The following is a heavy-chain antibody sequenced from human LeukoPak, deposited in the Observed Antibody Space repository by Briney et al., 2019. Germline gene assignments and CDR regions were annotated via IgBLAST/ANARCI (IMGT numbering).Heavy chain of an antibody. D-gene: IGHD2-15*01. V-gene: IGHV3-7*03. CDR1: GFTFSSYW. J-gene: IGHJ4*02. CDR2: IKQDGSEK. Sequence: GGSLRLSCAASGFTFSSYWMSWVREAPGKGLEWVANIKQDGSEKYYVDSVKGRFTISRDNAKNSLYLQMNSLRAEDTAVYYCARGLRMARYCSGGSCYFDYWGQGTLVTVSS. CDR3: ARGLRMARYCSGGSCYFDY.